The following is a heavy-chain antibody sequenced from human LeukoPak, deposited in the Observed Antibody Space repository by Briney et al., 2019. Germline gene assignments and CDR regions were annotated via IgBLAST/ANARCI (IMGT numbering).Heavy chain of an antibody. D-gene: IGHD1-26*01. CDR1: GFTFSSYS. Sequence: GGSLRLSCAASGFTFSSYSMNWVRQAPGKGLEWVSYISSSSSTIYYADSVKGRFTISRDNAKNSLYLQMNSLRAEDTAVYYCARIGGSYSGRYYYYMDVWGKGTTVTMSS. CDR3: ARIGGSYSGRYYYYMDV. V-gene: IGHV3-48*04. J-gene: IGHJ6*03. CDR2: ISSSSSTI.